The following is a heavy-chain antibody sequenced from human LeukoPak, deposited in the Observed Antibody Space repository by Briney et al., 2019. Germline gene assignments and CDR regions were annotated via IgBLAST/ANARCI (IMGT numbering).Heavy chain of an antibody. CDR2: ISSSGSTI. CDR3: ARDRCSGGSCYSDLLAFDI. CDR1: GFTFSDYY. Sequence: GGSLRLSCAASGFTFSDYYMSWIRQAPGKGLEWVSYISSSGSTIYYADSVKGRFTISRDNAKNSLYLQMNSLRAEDTAVYYCARDRCSGGSCYSDLLAFDIWDQGTMVTVSS. J-gene: IGHJ3*02. D-gene: IGHD2-15*01. V-gene: IGHV3-11*01.